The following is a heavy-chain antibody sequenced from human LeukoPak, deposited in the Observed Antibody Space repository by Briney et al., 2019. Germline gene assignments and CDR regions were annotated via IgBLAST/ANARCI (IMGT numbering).Heavy chain of an antibody. V-gene: IGHV4-59*08. CDR1: GSSISSYY. CDR2: IYYSGST. J-gene: IGHJ4*02. D-gene: IGHD5-12*01. CDR3: ARRTAGYEHYFDS. Sequence: SDTLSLTCTVFGSSISSYYWSWIRQTPGKGLGWIGYIYYSGSTNYNPSLKSRVTISVDTSKNQFSLKLSSVTAADTAVYYCARRTAGYEHYFDSWGQGILVTVSS.